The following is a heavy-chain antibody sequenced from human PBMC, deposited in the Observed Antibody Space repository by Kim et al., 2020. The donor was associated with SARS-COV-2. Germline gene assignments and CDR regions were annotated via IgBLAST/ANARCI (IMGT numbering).Heavy chain of an antibody. CDR1: GFTFDDYA. J-gene: IGHJ6*02. D-gene: IGHD5-12*01. Sequence: GGSLRLSCAASGFTFDDYAMHWVRQAPGKGLEWVSGISWNSGSIGHADSVKGRFTISRDNAKNSLYLQMNSLRAEDTALYYCAKDKDRVYYYGMDVWGQGTTVSVS. CDR3: AKDKDRVYYYGMDV. CDR2: ISWNSGSI. V-gene: IGHV3-9*01.